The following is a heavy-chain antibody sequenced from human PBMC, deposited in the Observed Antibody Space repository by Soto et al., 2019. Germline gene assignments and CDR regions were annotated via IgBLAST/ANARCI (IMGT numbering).Heavy chain of an antibody. J-gene: IGHJ6*02. Sequence: VKVSCKASGYTFTSYGISWVRQAPGQGLDWMGWISAYNGNTNYAQKLQGRVTMTTDTSTSTAYMDLRSLRSDDTAVYYCARDQGITTFGVYCVYYNGLDVWGPGTTVTVSS. CDR1: GYTFTSYG. V-gene: IGHV1-18*01. D-gene: IGHD3-3*01. CDR3: ARDQGITTFGVYCVYYNGLDV. CDR2: ISAYNGNT.